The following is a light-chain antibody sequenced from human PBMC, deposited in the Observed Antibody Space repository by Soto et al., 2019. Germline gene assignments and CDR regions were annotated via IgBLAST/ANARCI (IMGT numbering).Light chain of an antibody. CDR3: HQFGSSPPALT. J-gene: IGKJ2*01. Sequence: ESMLTQSPGTLSLSPGERATLSCRASQSVSTRYLAWYQQKPGQAPRLLIYGASIRATGIPDRFSGSGSGTDFTLTISRLEPEHFAVYYCHQFGSSPPALTFGQGTKLEI. V-gene: IGKV3-20*01. CDR1: QSVSTRY. CDR2: GAS.